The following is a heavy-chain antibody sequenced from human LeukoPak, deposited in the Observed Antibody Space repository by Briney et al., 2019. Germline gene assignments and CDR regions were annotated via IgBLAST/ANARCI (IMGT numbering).Heavy chain of an antibody. CDR3: ARDGPTVVVPAAISALYYYYGMDV. CDR2: ISSSSSYI. D-gene: IGHD2-2*01. Sequence: GASLRLSCAASGFTFSSYSMNWVRQAPGKGLEWVSSISSSSSYIYYADSVKGRFTISRDNAKNSLYLQMNSLRAEDTAVYYCARDGPTVVVPAAISALYYYYGMDVWGKGTTVTVSS. CDR1: GFTFSSYS. V-gene: IGHV3-21*01. J-gene: IGHJ6*04.